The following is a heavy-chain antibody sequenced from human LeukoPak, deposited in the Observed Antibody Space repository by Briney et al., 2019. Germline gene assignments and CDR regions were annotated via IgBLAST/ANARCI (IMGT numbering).Heavy chain of an antibody. CDR1: GYTLTELS. Sequence: ASVKVPCKVSGYTLTELSMHWVRQAPGKGLEWMGGFDPEDGETIYAQKFQGRVTMTEDTSTDTAYMELSSLRSEDTAVYYCATAAGYSSSWDNNWFDPWGQGTLVTVSS. CDR2: FDPEDGET. D-gene: IGHD6-13*01. J-gene: IGHJ5*02. CDR3: ATAAGYSSSWDNNWFDP. V-gene: IGHV1-24*01.